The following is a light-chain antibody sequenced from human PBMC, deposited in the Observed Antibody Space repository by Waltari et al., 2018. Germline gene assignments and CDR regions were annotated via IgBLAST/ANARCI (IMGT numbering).Light chain of an antibody. V-gene: IGLV2-14*01. CDR1: STYVGRYNY. J-gene: IGLJ3*02. Sequence: QSALTQPASVSGSPGQSITISCPGTSTYVGRYNYVSWYQQHPAKAPKLMIYLVSNRPSGVSNRFSGSKSGNTASLTISGLQAEDEADYYCSSYTIITTLVFGGGTKLTVL. CDR2: LVS. CDR3: SSYTIITTLV.